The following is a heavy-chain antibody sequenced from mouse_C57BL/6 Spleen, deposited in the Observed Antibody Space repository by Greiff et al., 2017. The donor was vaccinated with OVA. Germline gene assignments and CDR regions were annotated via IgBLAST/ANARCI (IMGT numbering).Heavy chain of an antibody. D-gene: IGHD1-1*01. J-gene: IGHJ4*01. CDR1: GFTFSDYG. CDR2: ISSGSSTI. Sequence: EVMLVESGGGLVKPGGSLKLSCAASGFTFSDYGMHWVRQAPEKGLEWVAYISSGSSTIYYADTVKGRFTISRDNAKNTLFLQMTSLRSEDTAMYYCAYYGSSDYYAMDYWGQGTSVTVSS. V-gene: IGHV5-17*01. CDR3: AYYGSSDYYAMDY.